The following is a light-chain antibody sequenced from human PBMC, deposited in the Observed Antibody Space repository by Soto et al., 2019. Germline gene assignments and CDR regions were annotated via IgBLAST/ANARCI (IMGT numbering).Light chain of an antibody. J-gene: IGKJ1*01. CDR2: GAS. CDR3: QKYNNWPPWT. CDR1: QSVSSN. V-gene: IGKV3-15*01. Sequence: EIVMTQSPATLSVSPGERATLSCRASQSVSSNLAWYQQKPGQAPRLLIYGASTRATGIPARFSGSGSGTEFTLTISSLQSEDFAVNYCQKYNNWPPWTFGQGTKVDI.